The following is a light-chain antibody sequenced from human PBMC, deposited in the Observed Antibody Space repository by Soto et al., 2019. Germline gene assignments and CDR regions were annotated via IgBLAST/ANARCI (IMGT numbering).Light chain of an antibody. V-gene: IGLV1-44*01. CDR3: AAWDVSLVV. Sequence: LTQPPSASGTPGQRDTISCSGSSSNIGTNTVIWYQQLPGAAPKLLIYSDNQRPSGVPDRFAGSKSGTSASLAISGLQSEDEADYYCAAWDVSLVVFGGGTKLTVL. CDR2: SDN. CDR1: SSNIGTNT. J-gene: IGLJ2*01.